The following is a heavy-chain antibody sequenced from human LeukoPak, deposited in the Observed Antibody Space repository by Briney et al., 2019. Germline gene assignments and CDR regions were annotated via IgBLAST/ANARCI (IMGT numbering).Heavy chain of an antibody. Sequence: SETLSLTCTVSGYSISSGYYWGWIRQPPGKGLEWIGSINHSGNTYYNPPLKSRVTISVDTSKNQFSLNLSSVTAADTAVYYCARDRPTGNFDYWGQGTLVTVSS. CDR1: GYSISSGYY. V-gene: IGHV4-38-2*02. CDR2: INHSGNT. D-gene: IGHD2-8*02. J-gene: IGHJ4*02. CDR3: ARDRPTGNFDY.